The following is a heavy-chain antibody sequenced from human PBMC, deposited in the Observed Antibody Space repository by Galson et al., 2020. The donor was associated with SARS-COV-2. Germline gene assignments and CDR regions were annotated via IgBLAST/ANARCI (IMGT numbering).Heavy chain of an antibody. CDR3: ARQPWRYWFDP. J-gene: IGHJ5*02. CDR1: GGSISSSSDY. CDR2: IYYSGNT. D-gene: IGHD3-3*01. Sequence: SETLSLTCTVSGGSISSSSDYWGWIRQPPGKGLEWIGSIYYSGNTYYNPSLKSRVTMSVETSKNQFSLKLSSMTAADTALYYCARQPWRYWFDPWGQGIQVTVSS. V-gene: IGHV4-39*01.